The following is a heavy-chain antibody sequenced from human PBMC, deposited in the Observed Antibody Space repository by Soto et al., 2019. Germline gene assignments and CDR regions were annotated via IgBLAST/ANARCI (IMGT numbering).Heavy chain of an antibody. CDR1: GFTFSSYS. CDR2: ISSSSSYI. J-gene: IGHJ4*02. D-gene: IGHD5-18*01. Sequence: TGGSLRLSCAASGFTFSSYSMNWVRQAPGKGLEWVSSISSSSSYIYYADSVKGRFTISRDNAKNSLYLQMNSLRAEDTAVYYSARDRGYSYGSRFDYWGQGTLVTVSS. V-gene: IGHV3-21*01. CDR3: ARDRGYSYGSRFDY.